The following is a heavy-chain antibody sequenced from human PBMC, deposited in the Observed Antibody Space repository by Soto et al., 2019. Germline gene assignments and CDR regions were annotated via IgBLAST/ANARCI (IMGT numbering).Heavy chain of an antibody. J-gene: IGHJ6*02. CDR3: ARFIGAVVPIRGGMDV. V-gene: IGHV4-34*01. CDR1: GGSFSGYY. Sequence: QVQLQQWGAGLLKPSETLSLTCAVYGGSFSGYYWSWIRQPPGKGLEWIGEINHSGSTNYNPSLKTRLPISLATSKHQFTLKLRSVTAADTAVYYCARFIGAVVPIRGGMDVWGQGTTVTVSS. CDR2: INHSGST. D-gene: IGHD2-2*01.